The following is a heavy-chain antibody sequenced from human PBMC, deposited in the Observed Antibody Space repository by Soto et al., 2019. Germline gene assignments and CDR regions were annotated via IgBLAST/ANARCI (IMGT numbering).Heavy chain of an antibody. CDR3: AKASVGFGDFGWDY. V-gene: IGHV3-23*01. D-gene: IGHD3-10*01. Sequence: PGGSLRLSCAASGFIFSNYAMSWVRQPPGEGLELVSAISGSSVTTYYADSVKGRFTVSRDNSKNTLFLQMNSLEAEDTAVYYCAKASVGFGDFGWDYWGQGTLVTVSS. CDR2: ISGSSVTT. J-gene: IGHJ4*02. CDR1: GFIFSNYA.